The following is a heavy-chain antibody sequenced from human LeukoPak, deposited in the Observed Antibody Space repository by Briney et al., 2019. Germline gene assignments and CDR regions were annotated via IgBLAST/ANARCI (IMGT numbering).Heavy chain of an antibody. D-gene: IGHD2-15*01. J-gene: IGHJ4*02. CDR2: IYYSGST. CDR3: ARPHCSGGSCYFDY. Sequence: SETLSLTCTVSGGAISSYYWGWIRQPPGKGLEWIGSIYYSGSTYYNPSLKSRVTISVDTSTNQFSLKLSSVTAADTAVYYCARPHCSGGSCYFDYWGQGTLVTVSS. V-gene: IGHV4-39*01. CDR1: GGAISSYY.